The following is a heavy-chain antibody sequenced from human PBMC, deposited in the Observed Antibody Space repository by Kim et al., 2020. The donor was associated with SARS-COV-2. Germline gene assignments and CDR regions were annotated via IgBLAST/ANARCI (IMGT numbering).Heavy chain of an antibody. V-gene: IGHV6-1*01. CDR2: YN. CDR3: TGGGSWFFDY. D-gene: IGHD6-13*01. J-gene: IGHJ4*02. Sequence: YNDYAVSVKSRITINPDTSKNQFSLQLNSVTPEDTAVYYCTGGGSWFFDYWGQGTLVTVSS.